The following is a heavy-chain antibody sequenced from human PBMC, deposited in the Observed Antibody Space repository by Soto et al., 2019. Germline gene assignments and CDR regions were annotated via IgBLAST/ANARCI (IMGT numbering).Heavy chain of an antibody. CDR3: ASRYGSAFDI. D-gene: IGHD3-10*01. CDR1: GGSISSYY. J-gene: IGHJ3*02. V-gene: IGHV4-59*01. Sequence: QVQLQESGPGLVKPSETLSLTCTVSGGSISSYYWSWIRQPPGKGLEWIGYIYYSGSTNYNPSLKSRVTIXXDTSKNQFALKLSSVPAADTGVYYCASRYGSAFDIWGQGTLVTVSS. CDR2: IYYSGST.